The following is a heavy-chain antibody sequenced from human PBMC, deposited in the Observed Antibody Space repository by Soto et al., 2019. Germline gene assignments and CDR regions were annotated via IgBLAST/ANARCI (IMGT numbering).Heavy chain of an antibody. CDR3: ARAPYYYDSSGPYPDAFDI. Sequence: PGGPLRLSCATSGFTFSNYSMNWVRQAPWKWLQWVSSISSSSSYIYYADSVKGRFTISRDNAKNSLYLQMNSRRAGDTAVYYCARAPYYYDSSGPYPDAFDIWGQGTMVTV. V-gene: IGHV3-21*01. D-gene: IGHD3-22*01. CDR1: GFTFSNYS. CDR2: ISSSSSYI. J-gene: IGHJ3*02.